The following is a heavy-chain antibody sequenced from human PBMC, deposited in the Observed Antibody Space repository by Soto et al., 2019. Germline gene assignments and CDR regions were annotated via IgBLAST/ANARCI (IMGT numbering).Heavy chain of an antibody. CDR2: IYYIGST. J-gene: IGHJ6*03. D-gene: IGHD2-21*01. CDR3: ARVLWTPDYHYYMDV. Sequence: QVQLQESGPGLVKPSQTLSLTCTVSGASISSGGYYWSWIRQHPGKGLEWIGYIYYIGSTNYNPSLKSRVTISVDTSKSQFSLKLSSVTAADTAVYYCARVLWTPDYHYYMDVWGKGTTVTVSS. CDR1: GASISSGGYY. V-gene: IGHV4-31*03.